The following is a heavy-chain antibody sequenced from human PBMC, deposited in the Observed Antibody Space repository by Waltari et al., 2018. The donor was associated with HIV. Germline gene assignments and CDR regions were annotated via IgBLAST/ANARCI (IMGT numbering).Heavy chain of an antibody. Sequence: QLQLQESGPGLVKPSETLSLTCTVSGGSISSSSYYWGWIRQPPGKGLEWIGSIYYSGSTYDNPSLKSRVTISVDTSKNQFSLKLSSVTAADTAGYYCARMTYYYGSGSYRFDYWGQGTLVTVSS. CDR1: GGSISSSSYY. V-gene: IGHV4-39*01. CDR2: IYYSGST. CDR3: ARMTYYYGSGSYRFDY. J-gene: IGHJ4*02. D-gene: IGHD3-10*01.